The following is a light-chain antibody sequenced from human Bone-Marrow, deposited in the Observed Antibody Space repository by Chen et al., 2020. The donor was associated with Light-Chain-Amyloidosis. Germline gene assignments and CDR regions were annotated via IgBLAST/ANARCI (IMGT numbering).Light chain of an antibody. CDR1: DLPTKY. J-gene: IGLJ2*01. Sequence: SYELTHPPSVSVSPGQTARITCSGDDLPTKYAYWYQQKPGQAPVLVIHRDTERPSGISERFSDSSSGTTATLTISGVQAEDEADYHCQSADSSGTYEVIFGGGTKLTVL. CDR3: QSADSSGTYEVI. CDR2: RDT. V-gene: IGLV3-25*03.